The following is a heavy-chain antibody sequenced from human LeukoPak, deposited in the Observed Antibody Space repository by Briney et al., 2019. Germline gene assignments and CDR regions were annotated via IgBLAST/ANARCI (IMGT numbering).Heavy chain of an antibody. J-gene: IGHJ4*02. D-gene: IGHD3-3*01. Sequence: GASLRLSCAASGFTFSSYAMSWVRQAPGRGLEWVSAISGSGGSTYYADSVKGRFTISRDNSKNTLYLQMNSLRAEDTAVYYCAKVVYDFWSGYYSPGNFDYWGQGTLVTASS. CDR1: GFTFSSYA. CDR3: AKVVYDFWSGYYSPGNFDY. V-gene: IGHV3-23*01. CDR2: ISGSGGST.